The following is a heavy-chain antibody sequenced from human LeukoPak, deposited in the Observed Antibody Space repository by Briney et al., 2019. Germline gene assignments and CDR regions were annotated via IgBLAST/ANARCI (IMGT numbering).Heavy chain of an antibody. CDR1: GFSFSNAW. J-gene: IGHJ3*02. D-gene: IGHD1-26*01. CDR3: TTWGEKYSAHWDDAFDI. CDR2: IKSKDQGATT. V-gene: IGHV3-15*01. Sequence: GGSLRLSCAASGFSFSNAWMTWVRQAPGKGLERVGRIKSKDQGATTDFAAPVKGRFILSRDDSLNTVYLQMNSLKSEDTAVYYCTTWGEKYSAHWDDAFDIWGQGTMVTVSS.